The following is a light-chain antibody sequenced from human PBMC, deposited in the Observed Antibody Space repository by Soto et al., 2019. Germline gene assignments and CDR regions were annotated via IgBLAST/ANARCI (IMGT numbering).Light chain of an antibody. V-gene: IGLV1-47*01. J-gene: IGLJ1*01. Sequence: QSALTQPPSASGTPGQTVTISCSGRSSNIGSNYVYWYQQLPGTAPKLLIYRNNQRPSGVPDRFSGSKSGTSASLAISGLRSEDEADYYCASLDDSLSGYNYVFGTGTKVTVL. CDR2: RNN. CDR3: ASLDDSLSGYNYV. CDR1: SSNIGSNY.